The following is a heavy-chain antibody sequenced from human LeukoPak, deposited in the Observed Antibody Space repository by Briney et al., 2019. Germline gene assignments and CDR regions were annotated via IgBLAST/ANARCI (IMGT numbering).Heavy chain of an antibody. CDR2: IYPGDSDT. J-gene: IGHJ5*02. CDR3: ARGGLFGVMPNQNWFDP. Sequence: GESLNISCQGSGYSFTNYWIGWVRQMPGKGLEWMGIIYPGDSDTRYSPSFQGQVTISADKSISTAYLQWYSLKASDSAMYYCARGGLFGVMPNQNWFDPWGEGTLVTVSS. CDR1: GYSFTNYW. D-gene: IGHD3-3*01. V-gene: IGHV5-51*01.